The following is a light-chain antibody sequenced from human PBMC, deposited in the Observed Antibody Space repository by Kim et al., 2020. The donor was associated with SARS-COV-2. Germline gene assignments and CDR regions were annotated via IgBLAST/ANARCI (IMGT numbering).Light chain of an antibody. CDR1: PSDLGGHNY. V-gene: IGLV2-14*03. J-gene: IGLJ2*01. CDR3: TSYTRVNSLDVV. Sequence: IPLSCTGFPSDLGGHNYVSWYHHDPGNPPKLILYDVTIRPSGIPARLSGSMSVNTASLTLSGLQPEDESDYYCTSYTRVNSLDVVFGGGTQLTVL. CDR2: DVT.